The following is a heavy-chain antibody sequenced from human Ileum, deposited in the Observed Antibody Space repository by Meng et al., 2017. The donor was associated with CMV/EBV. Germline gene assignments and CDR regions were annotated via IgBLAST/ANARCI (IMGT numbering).Heavy chain of an antibody. J-gene: IGHJ4*02. CDR1: GYTFSTYD. D-gene: IGHD1-26*01. CDR3: ARDRGSYPYYFDY. V-gene: IGHV1-8*01. CDR2: MNPNSGNT. Sequence: ASVKVSCKASGYTFSTYDINWVRQATGQGLEWMGWMNPNSGNTGYAQKFQGRVTMTRNTSISTAYMELSDLRSEDTAVYYCARDRGSYPYYFDYWGQGTLVTVSS.